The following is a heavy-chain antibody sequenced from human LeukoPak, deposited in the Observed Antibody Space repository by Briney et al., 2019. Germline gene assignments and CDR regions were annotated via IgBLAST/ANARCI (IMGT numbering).Heavy chain of an antibody. Sequence: SETLSLTCAVYGGSFSGYYWSWIRQPPGKGLEWIGGINHSGSTNYNPSLKSRVTISVDKSKNQFSLKLSSVTAADTAVYYCARAINVPVLLWFGELFWLDHWGQGTLVTVSS. CDR2: INHSGST. D-gene: IGHD3-10*01. V-gene: IGHV4-34*01. CDR1: GGSFSGYY. J-gene: IGHJ5*02. CDR3: ARAINVPVLLWFGELFWLDH.